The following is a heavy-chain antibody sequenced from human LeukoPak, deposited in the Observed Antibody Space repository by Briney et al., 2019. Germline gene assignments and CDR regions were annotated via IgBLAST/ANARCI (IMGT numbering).Heavy chain of an antibody. Sequence: SETLSLTCTVSGGSITSSSYYWGWIRQPPGKGLQWIGSFYYSGSTYYNPSLKSRVTIYVDTSKNQFSLKLSSVTAADTAVYYCARSLYRVRGVKNWFDPWGQGTLVTVSS. CDR3: ARSLYRVRGVKNWFDP. CDR1: GGSITSSSYY. J-gene: IGHJ5*02. V-gene: IGHV4-39*01. CDR2: FYYSGST. D-gene: IGHD3-10*01.